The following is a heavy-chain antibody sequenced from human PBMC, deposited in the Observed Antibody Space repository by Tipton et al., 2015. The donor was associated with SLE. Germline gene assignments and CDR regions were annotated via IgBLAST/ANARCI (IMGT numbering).Heavy chain of an antibody. CDR1: GFTFSDYY. Sequence: SLRLSCAASGFTFSDYYMSWIRQAPGKGLEWVSYISSSSSYTYYADSVKGRFTISRDNAKNSLYLQMNSLRAEDTAVYYCARVARTWGTKYYFDYWGQGTLVTVSS. J-gene: IGHJ4*02. CDR3: ARVARTWGTKYYFDY. V-gene: IGHV3-11*05. CDR2: ISSSSSYT. D-gene: IGHD1/OR15-1a*01.